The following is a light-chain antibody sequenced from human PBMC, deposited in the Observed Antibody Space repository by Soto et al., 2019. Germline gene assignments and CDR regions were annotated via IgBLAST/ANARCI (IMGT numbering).Light chain of an antibody. Sequence: IVMTQSPATLSVSPGEGATLSCRASQTVSSSLAWYQQKPGQGPRLLIYGASTRATGIPARFSGSGSGTEFTLTISSLQSEDFAVYYCQQYIDWPRTFGQGTKLEIK. V-gene: IGKV3-15*01. J-gene: IGKJ2*02. CDR2: GAS. CDR3: QQYIDWPRT. CDR1: QTVSSS.